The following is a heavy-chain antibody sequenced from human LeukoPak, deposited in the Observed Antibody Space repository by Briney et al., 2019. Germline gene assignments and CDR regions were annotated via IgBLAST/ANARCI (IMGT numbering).Heavy chain of an antibody. D-gene: IGHD3-9*01. CDR3: ARDSADDYDILTDLDY. Sequence: GGSLRLSCAASGFTFSSYWMSWVRQAPGKGLEWVANIKQDGSEKYYVDSVKGRFTISRDNAKNSLYLQMNSLRAEDTAVYYCARDSADDYDILTDLDYWGQGTLVTVSS. V-gene: IGHV3-7*01. J-gene: IGHJ4*02. CDR2: IKQDGSEK. CDR1: GFTFSSYW.